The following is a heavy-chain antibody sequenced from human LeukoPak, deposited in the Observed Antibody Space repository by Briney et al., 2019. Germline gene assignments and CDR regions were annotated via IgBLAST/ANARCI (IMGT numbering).Heavy chain of an antibody. D-gene: IGHD1-26*01. V-gene: IGHV3-15*01. CDR1: GFTFSNAW. Sequence: GGSLRLSCAASGFTFSNAWMSWVRQAPGKGLECVVRIKSKTDGGTTDYAAPVKGRFTISRDDSQNTLYLEMNSLKTEDTAVYYCTTGAPRAYSGSYSNCWGQGTLVTVSS. J-gene: IGHJ4*02. CDR2: IKSKTDGGTT. CDR3: TTGAPRAYSGSYSNC.